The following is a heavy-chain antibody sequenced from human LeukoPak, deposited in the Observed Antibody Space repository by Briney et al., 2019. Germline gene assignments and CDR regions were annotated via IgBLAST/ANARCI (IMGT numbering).Heavy chain of an antibody. CDR1: GGTFSSYA. J-gene: IGHJ4*02. Sequence: SVKVSCKASGGTFSSYAISWVRQAPGQGLEWMGRIIPILGTANYAQKFQGRVTITTDESTSTAYMELSSLRSEDTAVYYCARDPGSGWSDWGQGTLVTVSS. CDR2: IIPILGTA. V-gene: IGHV1-69*11. D-gene: IGHD6-19*01. CDR3: ARDPGSGWSD.